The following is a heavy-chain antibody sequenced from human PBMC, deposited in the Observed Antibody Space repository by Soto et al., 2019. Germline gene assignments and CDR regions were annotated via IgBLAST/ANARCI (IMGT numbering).Heavy chain of an antibody. D-gene: IGHD5-12*01. Sequence: LSLTCTVSGGSISSYYWSWIRRPPGRGLEWIGYIYYSGGTNYNPSLKSRVTISVDTSKNQFSLNLSSVTAADTAVYYCAVGYDYYYYYYGMDVWGQGTTVTVSS. J-gene: IGHJ6*02. CDR1: GGSISSYY. CDR3: AVGYDYYYYYYGMDV. V-gene: IGHV4-59*01. CDR2: IYYSGGT.